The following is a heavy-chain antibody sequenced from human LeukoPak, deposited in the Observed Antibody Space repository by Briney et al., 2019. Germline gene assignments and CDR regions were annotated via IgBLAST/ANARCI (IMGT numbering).Heavy chain of an antibody. V-gene: IGHV1-69*13. D-gene: IGHD6-19*01. Sequence: SVKVSCTASGRPFSSYAISWVRQAAGQGLEWMGGIIPIFGTANSAPTFQGRVTITADEPTSTAYMELSSLRSEDTAVYYCAREGREYAAWGYSSYKGAFDIWGQGTMVTVSS. CDR3: AREGREYAAWGYSSYKGAFDI. J-gene: IGHJ3*02. CDR1: GRPFSSYA. CDR2: IIPIFGTA.